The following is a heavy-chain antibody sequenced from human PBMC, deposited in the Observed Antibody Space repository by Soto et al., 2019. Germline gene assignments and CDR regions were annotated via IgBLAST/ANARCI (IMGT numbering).Heavy chain of an antibody. Sequence: GGSLRLSCAASGFTFSSYAMNWVRQAPGKGLEWVSVISGSGGSTYYADSVKGRFTISRDNSKNTLYLQMNSLRAEDTALYYCAKGTTVVLRFLEWLEYWGQGTLVTVSS. CDR1: GFTFSSYA. V-gene: IGHV3-23*01. J-gene: IGHJ5*01. CDR3: AKGTTVVLRFLEWLEY. CDR2: ISGSGGST. D-gene: IGHD3-3*01.